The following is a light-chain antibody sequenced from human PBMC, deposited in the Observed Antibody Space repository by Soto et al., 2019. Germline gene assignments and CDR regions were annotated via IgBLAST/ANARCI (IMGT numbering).Light chain of an antibody. CDR2: TAS. J-gene: IGKJ5*01. CDR1: QSISSH. CDR3: QQSYSTPIS. V-gene: IGKV1-39*01. Sequence: DIRVTQSLSSLSASVGDTFTITCRASQSISSHLNWYQQKPGKAPNLLMYTASNLQSGVPSRFSGSGSGTDFTLTISSLQPEDFATYYCQQSYSTPISFGQGTRLEIK.